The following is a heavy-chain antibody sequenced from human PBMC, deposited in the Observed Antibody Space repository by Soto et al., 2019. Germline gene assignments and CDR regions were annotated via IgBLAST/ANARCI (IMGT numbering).Heavy chain of an antibody. CDR2: IIPIFGTA. CDR3: ARGGQIRWDYYYGMDV. Sequence: QVQLVQSGAEVKKPGSSVKVSCKASGGTFSSYAISWVRQAPGQGLEWMGGIIPIFGTANYAQKFQGRVTITADKSTSTGYRELSSMRSEDTAVYYCARGGQIRWDYYYGMDVWGQGTTVIVSS. J-gene: IGHJ6*02. V-gene: IGHV1-69*06. D-gene: IGHD1-26*01. CDR1: GGTFSSYA.